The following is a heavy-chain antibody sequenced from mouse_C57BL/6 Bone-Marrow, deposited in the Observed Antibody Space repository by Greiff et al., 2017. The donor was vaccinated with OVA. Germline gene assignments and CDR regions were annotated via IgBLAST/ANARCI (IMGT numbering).Heavy chain of an antibody. D-gene: IGHD4-1*01. Sequence: EVQLQQSGPELVKPGASVKISCKASGYTFTDYYMNWVKQSHGKSLEWIGDINPNNGGTSYIQKFKGKATLTVDKSSSTAYMELRSLTSEDSAVYYCARTGTRRYFDVWGTGTTVTVSS. J-gene: IGHJ1*03. CDR2: INPNNGGT. V-gene: IGHV1-26*01. CDR1: GYTFTDYY. CDR3: ARTGTRRYFDV.